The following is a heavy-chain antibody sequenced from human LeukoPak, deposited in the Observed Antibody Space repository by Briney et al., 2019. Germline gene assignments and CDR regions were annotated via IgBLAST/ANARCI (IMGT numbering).Heavy chain of an antibody. CDR1: GYTFTSYY. J-gene: IGHJ6*04. V-gene: IGHV1-46*01. Sequence: GASVKVSCKASGYTFTSYYMHWVRQAPGQGLEWMGIINPSGGSTSYAQKFQGRVTMTRDTSTGTVYMELSSLRSEDTAVYYCARCSGTTDYGMDVWGKGTTVTVSS. CDR3: ARCSGTTDYGMDV. D-gene: IGHD1-1*01. CDR2: INPSGGST.